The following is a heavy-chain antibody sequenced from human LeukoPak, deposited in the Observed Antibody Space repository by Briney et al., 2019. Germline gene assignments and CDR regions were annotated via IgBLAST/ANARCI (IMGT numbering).Heavy chain of an antibody. CDR3: AIYLTSGWYDYYGMDV. D-gene: IGHD6-19*01. V-gene: IGHV1-69*13. Sequence: SVKVSCKASGGTFSSYAISWVRQAPGQGLEWMGGIIPIFGTANYAQKFQSRVTITADESTSTAYMELSSLRSEDTAVYYCAIYLTSGWYDYYGMDVWGQGTTVTVSS. CDR1: GGTFSSYA. J-gene: IGHJ6*02. CDR2: IIPIFGTA.